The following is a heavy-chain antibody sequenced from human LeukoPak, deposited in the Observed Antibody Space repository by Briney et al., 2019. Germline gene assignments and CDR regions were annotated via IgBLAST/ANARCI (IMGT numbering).Heavy chain of an antibody. D-gene: IGHD2-15*01. CDR2: INPNSGGT. CDR1: GYTFTGYY. V-gene: IGHV1-2*02. J-gene: IGHJ6*03. CDR3: ARALSTQQRLIVVVVAATPGYYYYMDV. Sequence: ASVKVSCKASGYTFTGYYIHWVRQAPGQGLECVGWINPNSGGTNYAQKFQGRVTMTRDTSISTAYMELSSLRSEDTAVYYCARALSTQQRLIVVVVAATPGYYYYMDVWGKGTTDTVSS.